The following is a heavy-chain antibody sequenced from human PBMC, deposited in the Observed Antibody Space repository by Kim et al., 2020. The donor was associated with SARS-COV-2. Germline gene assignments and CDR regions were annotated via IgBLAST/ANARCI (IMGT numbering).Heavy chain of an antibody. CDR1: GGSFSGYY. D-gene: IGHD6-13*01. V-gene: IGHV4-34*01. Sequence: SETLSLTCAVYGGSFSGYYWSWIRQPPGKGLEWIGEINHSGSTNYNPSLKSRVTISVDTSKNQFSLKLSSVTAADTAVYYCARVEGDLAAAGTIDYWGQGTVVTVSS. CDR3: ARVEGDLAAAGTIDY. CDR2: INHSGST. J-gene: IGHJ4*02.